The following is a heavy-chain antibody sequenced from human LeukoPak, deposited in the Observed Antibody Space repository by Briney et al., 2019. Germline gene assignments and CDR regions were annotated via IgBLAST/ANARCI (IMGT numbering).Heavy chain of an antibody. J-gene: IGHJ3*02. Sequence: PSETLSLTCTVSGGSISSYYWSWIRQPPGKGLEWIGYIYYSGSTNYNPSLKSRVTISVDTSKNQFSLNLSSVTAADTAMYYCARGTYGASPFNIWGQGTMVTVSS. CDR2: IYYSGST. D-gene: IGHD4-17*01. CDR3: ARGTYGASPFNI. CDR1: GGSISSYY. V-gene: IGHV4-59*01.